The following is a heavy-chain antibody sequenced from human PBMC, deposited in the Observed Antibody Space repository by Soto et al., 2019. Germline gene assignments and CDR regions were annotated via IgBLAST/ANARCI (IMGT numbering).Heavy chain of an antibody. D-gene: IGHD2-21*01. J-gene: IGHJ4*02. Sequence: ALRLSCAGSGFTFRNYEMFWGRQAPGKGLEWVSKINYSGSNIYYSKSVKGRLTISRDNAKNSLYMQLNSLTDEDTAIYFCAREALCGADCYFFEYWGPRSMVTVSS. V-gene: IGHV3-48*03. CDR3: AREALCGADCYFFEY. CDR2: INYSGSNI. CDR1: GFTFRNYE.